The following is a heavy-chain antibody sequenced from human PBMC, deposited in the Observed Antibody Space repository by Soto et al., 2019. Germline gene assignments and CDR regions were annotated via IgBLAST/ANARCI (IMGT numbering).Heavy chain of an antibody. CDR1: GFTFDDYA. J-gene: IGHJ4*02. CDR2: INWNSDTI. D-gene: IGHD4-17*01. V-gene: IGHV3-9*01. Sequence: EVQLVESGGGLVQPGRSLRLSCAASGFTFDDYAMHWVRQAPGKGLEWVSGINWNSDTINYADSVKGRFTISKDNAKNSLYRQMNGLKTEDTAFYYCANPLRYRYDYGAFWGGGWGQGTLVTVSS. CDR3: ANPLRYRYDYGAFWGGG.